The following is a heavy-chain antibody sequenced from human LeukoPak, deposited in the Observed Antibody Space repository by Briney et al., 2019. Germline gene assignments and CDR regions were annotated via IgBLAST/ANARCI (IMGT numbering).Heavy chain of an antibody. Sequence: GGSLRLSCAAYGLTVSSEYLAWVRQAPGKGLEWISVIYGAGATYYADSVQGRFTTSRDTYSNALYLQMNSLRVEDTAVYHCARLLPASRHYFDYWGQGTLVTVSS. D-gene: IGHD2-15*01. CDR3: ARLLPASRHYFDY. V-gene: IGHV3-53*01. J-gene: IGHJ4*02. CDR1: GLTVSSEY. CDR2: IYGAGAT.